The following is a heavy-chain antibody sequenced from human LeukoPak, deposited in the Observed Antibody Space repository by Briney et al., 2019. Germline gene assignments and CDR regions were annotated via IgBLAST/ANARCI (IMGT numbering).Heavy chain of an antibody. V-gene: IGHV3-30*02. D-gene: IGHD6-19*01. CDR1: GFTFRSYG. CDR3: AKDLVVAGPDEIDY. CDR2: IRYDGSNK. Sequence: PGGSLRLSCAASGFTFRSYGMHWVRQAPGKGLEWVAFIRYDGSNKYYADSVEGRFTISRDNSKNTLYLQMKSLRAEDTAVYYCAKDLVVAGPDEIDYWVQGTLVTVSS. J-gene: IGHJ4*02.